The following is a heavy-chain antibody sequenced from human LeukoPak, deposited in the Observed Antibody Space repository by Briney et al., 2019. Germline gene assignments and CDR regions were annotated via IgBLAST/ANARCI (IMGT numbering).Heavy chain of an antibody. CDR1: GFTFSDYA. V-gene: IGHV3-23*01. CDR2: ISGSGGST. J-gene: IGHJ4*02. CDR3: AKDPFQHVNYYDSSGYYYPFAY. D-gene: IGHD3-22*01. Sequence: GGSLRLSCAVSGFTFSDYAMSWVRQAPGKGLEWVSAISGSGGSTYYADSVKGRFTISRDNSKNTLYLQMNSLRAEDTAVYYCAKDPFQHVNYYDSSGYYYPFAYWGQGTLVTVSS.